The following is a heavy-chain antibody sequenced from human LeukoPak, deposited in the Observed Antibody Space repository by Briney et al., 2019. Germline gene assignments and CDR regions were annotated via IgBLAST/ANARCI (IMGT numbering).Heavy chain of an antibody. J-gene: IGHJ4*02. D-gene: IGHD5-18*01. CDR1: GFTFSSYA. V-gene: IGHV3-21*01. Sequence: PGGSLRLSCAASGFTFSSYAMSWVRQAPGKGLEWVSSISSSSSYIYYADSVKGRFTISRDNAKNSLYLQMNTLRAEDTAVYYCARGSDTAMVLFYYFDYWGQGTLVTVSS. CDR2: ISSSSSYI. CDR3: ARGSDTAMVLFYYFDY.